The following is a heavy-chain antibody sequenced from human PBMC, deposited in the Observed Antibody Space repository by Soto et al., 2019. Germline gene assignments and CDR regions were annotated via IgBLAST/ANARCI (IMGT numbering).Heavy chain of an antibody. CDR1: GFTFSSYW. CDR2: INSDGSST. Sequence: PGGSLRLSCAASGFTFSSYWMHWVRQAPGKGLVWISRINSDGSSTSYADSVKGRFTISRDNAKNTLYLQMNSLRAEDTAVYYCARNRAAAYYDFWSGYYDYYYYYGMDVWGQGTTVTVSS. J-gene: IGHJ6*02. CDR3: ARNRAAAYYDFWSGYYDYYYYYGMDV. V-gene: IGHV3-74*01. D-gene: IGHD3-3*01.